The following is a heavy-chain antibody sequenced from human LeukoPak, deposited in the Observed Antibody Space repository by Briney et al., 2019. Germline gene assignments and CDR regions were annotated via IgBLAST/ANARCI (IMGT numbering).Heavy chain of an antibody. CDR3: ARDWPPMVRGVIINNWFDP. J-gene: IGHJ5*02. V-gene: IGHV1-18*01. CDR1: GYTLTELS. Sequence: ASVKVSCKVSGYTLTELSMHWVRQAPGQGLEWMGWISAYNGNTNYAQKLQGRVTMTTDTSTSTAYMELRSLRSDDTAVYYCARDWPPMVRGVIINNWFDPWGQGTLVTVSS. CDR2: ISAYNGNT. D-gene: IGHD3-10*01.